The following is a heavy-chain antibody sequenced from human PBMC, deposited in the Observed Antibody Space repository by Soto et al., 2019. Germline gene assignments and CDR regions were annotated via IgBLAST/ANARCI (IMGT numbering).Heavy chain of an antibody. Sequence: PSETLSLTCAVYGGSFSGYYWSWIRQPPGKGLGWIGEINHSGSTNYNPSLKSRVTISVDTSKNQFSLKLSSVTAADTAVYYCARDFIRITIFGVAPYGMDVWGQGTTVTVSS. J-gene: IGHJ6*02. CDR2: INHSGST. CDR3: ARDFIRITIFGVAPYGMDV. CDR1: GGSFSGYY. V-gene: IGHV4-34*01. D-gene: IGHD3-3*01.